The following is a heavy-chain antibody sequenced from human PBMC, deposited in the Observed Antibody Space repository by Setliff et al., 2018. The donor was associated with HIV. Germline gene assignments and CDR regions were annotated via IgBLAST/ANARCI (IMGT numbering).Heavy chain of an antibody. CDR2: INPNSGGT. CDR3: ARGVYYASGSFGLY. Sequence: ASVKVSCKASGYTFTGYYMHWVRQAPGQGLEWMGWINPNSGGTNYAQKFQGRVTMTRDTSISTAYMELSRLRSDDTAVYYCARGVYYASGSFGLYWGQGTLVTVSS. CDR1: GYTFTGYY. V-gene: IGHV1-2*02. J-gene: IGHJ4*02. D-gene: IGHD3-10*01.